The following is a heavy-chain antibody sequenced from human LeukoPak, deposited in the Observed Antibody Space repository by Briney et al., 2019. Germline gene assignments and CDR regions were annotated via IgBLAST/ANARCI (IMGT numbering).Heavy chain of an antibody. CDR3: ARAPAGDIGGGSYSIDY. J-gene: IGHJ4*02. D-gene: IGHD1-26*01. V-gene: IGHV1-8*01. Sequence: ASVKVSCKASGYTFTCYNINWVRQATGQGLEWMGWMNPNSGNTGYAQKFQGRLTMTRNTSISTAYMELSSLRSEDTAVYYCARAPAGDIGGGSYSIDYWGQGTLVTVSS. CDR2: MNPNSGNT. CDR1: GYTFTCYN.